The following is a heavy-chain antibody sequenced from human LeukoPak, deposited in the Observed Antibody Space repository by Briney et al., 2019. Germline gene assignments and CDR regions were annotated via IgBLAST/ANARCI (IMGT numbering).Heavy chain of an antibody. J-gene: IGHJ5*02. V-gene: IGHV3-7*01. CDR3: AKDSLLTVVSPVAAS. CDR2: IKQNGSEK. Sequence: PGGSLRLSCAASGFTFTTYWMSWVRQAPGKGLEWVANIKQNGSEKYYVDSVKGRFAISRDNAKNSLFLQMNALSVEDTAVYYCAKDSLLTVVSPVAASWGQGIQVTVSS. CDR1: GFTFTTYW. D-gene: IGHD4-23*01.